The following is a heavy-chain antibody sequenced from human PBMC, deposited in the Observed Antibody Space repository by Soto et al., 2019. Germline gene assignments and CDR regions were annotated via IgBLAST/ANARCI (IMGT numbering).Heavy chain of an antibody. CDR1: GCSITSGGYY. J-gene: IGHJ4*02. Sequence: SETLSLTCTVSGCSITSGGYYWSWIRQHPGKGLEWIGYIYHSGSTYYNPSLKSRVTISVDRSKNQFSLKLSSVTAADTAVYYCAREGYSGYDSPGYFDYWGQGTLVTVSS. CDR2: IYHSGST. V-gene: IGHV4-30-2*01. D-gene: IGHD5-12*01. CDR3: AREGYSGYDSPGYFDY.